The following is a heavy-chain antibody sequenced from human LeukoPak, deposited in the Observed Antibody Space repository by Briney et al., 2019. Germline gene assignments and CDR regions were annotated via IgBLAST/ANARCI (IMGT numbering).Heavy chain of an antibody. CDR3: ASFYDSSGYPTYYFDY. V-gene: IGHV1-18*01. D-gene: IGHD3-22*01. CDR1: GYTFTSYG. CDR2: TSAYNGNT. J-gene: IGHJ4*02. Sequence: ASVKVSCKASGYTFTSYGISWVRQAPGQGLEWMGWTSAYNGNTNYAQKLQGRVTMTTDTSTSTAYMKLRSLRSDDTAVYYCASFYDSSGYPTYYFDYWGQGTLVTVSS.